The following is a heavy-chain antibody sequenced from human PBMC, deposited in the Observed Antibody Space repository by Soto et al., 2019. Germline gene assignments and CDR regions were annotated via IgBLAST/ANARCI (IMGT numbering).Heavy chain of an antibody. CDR1: GYTFTSYD. CDR3: ARDLSSSWYDYYYYGMDV. CDR2: INAGNGNT. D-gene: IGHD6-13*01. V-gene: IGHV1-3*01. J-gene: IGHJ6*02. Sequence: ASVKVSCKASGYTFTSYDMHWVRQAPGQRLEWMGWINAGNGNTKYSQKFQGRVTITRDTSASTAYMELSSLRSEDTAVYYCARDLSSSWYDYYYYGMDVWGQGTTVTVSS.